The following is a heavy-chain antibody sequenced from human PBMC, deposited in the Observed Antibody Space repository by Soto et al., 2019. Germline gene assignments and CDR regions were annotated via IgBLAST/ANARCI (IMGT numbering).Heavy chain of an antibody. CDR2: VFYTGSP. CDR1: DASIISNVHY. V-gene: IGHV4-39*01. J-gene: IGHJ4*02. CDR3: ARHPFGGYAFDS. D-gene: IGHD3-16*01. Sequence: SETLSLTCTVSDASIISNVHYWSWVRQSPGKGLEWIASVFYTGSPYHNPSLESRVSISVDTSDKQFSLKVTSVTAADTGIYYCARHPFGGYAFDSWGQGTLVTVSS.